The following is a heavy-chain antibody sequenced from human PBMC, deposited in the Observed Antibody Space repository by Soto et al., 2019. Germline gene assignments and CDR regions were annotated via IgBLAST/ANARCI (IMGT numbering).Heavy chain of an antibody. D-gene: IGHD1-1*01. CDR2: IYHGGNI. J-gene: IGHJ5*02. Sequence: SETLSLTCAVSGDSINSSDWWNWVRHSPGKGLEWIGEIYHGGNINYNPSLKSRVTISMDKSKNQFSLNLFSVTAADTAVYYCARDSRERGPQLVGQLDTWGQGTLVTVSS. CDR3: ARDSRERGPQLVGQLDT. V-gene: IGHV4-4*02. CDR1: GDSINSSDW.